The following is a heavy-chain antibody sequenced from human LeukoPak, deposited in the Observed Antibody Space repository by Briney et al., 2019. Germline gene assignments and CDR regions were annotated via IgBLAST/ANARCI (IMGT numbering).Heavy chain of an antibody. D-gene: IGHD6-13*01. CDR2: IHYSGSA. V-gene: IGHV4-34*01. CDR1: GGSFSGYY. Sequence: SETLSLTCAVYGGSFSGYYWTWIRQPPGKGLEWIGEIHYSGSATYNPSLKSRVTISVDTSKNQFSLKLSSVTAADTAVYYCARDPNSSWVFDYWGQGTPVTVSS. CDR3: ARDPNSSWVFDY. J-gene: IGHJ4*02.